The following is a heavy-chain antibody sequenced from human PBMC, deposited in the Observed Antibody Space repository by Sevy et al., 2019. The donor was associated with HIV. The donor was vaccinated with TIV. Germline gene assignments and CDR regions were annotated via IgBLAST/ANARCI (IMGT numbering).Heavy chain of an antibody. CDR2: ISSDGSNE. Sequence: GSLRLSCAASAFTFTTYVMHWVRQAPGKGLEWVAVISSDGSNEYYADSVKGRFTISRDNSKNTLYLEMNSLRAEDTTVYFCGRDPGYFDSSGFYGYIDLWGQGTLVTVSS. CDR3: GRDPGYFDSSGFYGYIDL. V-gene: IGHV3-30*04. CDR1: AFTFTTYV. J-gene: IGHJ5*02. D-gene: IGHD3-22*01.